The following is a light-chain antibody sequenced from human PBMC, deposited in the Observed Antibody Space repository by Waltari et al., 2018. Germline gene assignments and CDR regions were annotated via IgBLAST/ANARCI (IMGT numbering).Light chain of an antibody. J-gene: IGLJ2*01. Sequence: YVLTQPPSVLVAPGQTARITCGGSNIGSKSVHWHQQTQGRAPILVVYDGNDRATGISERFSGSNAGNTATLIISGVEAGEEADYYCQVWDSRTDHVIFGGGTKLTVL. V-gene: IGLV3-21*02. CDR2: DGN. CDR3: QVWDSRTDHVI. CDR1: NIGSKS.